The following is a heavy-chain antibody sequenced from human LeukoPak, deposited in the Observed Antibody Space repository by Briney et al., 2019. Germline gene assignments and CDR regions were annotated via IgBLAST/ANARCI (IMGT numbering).Heavy chain of an antibody. CDR3: ASGGGWNDKFDY. J-gene: IGHJ4*02. D-gene: IGHD1-1*01. CDR2: IYNTGST. V-gene: IGHV4-59*01. CDR1: GDSISRYY. Sequence: SETLSLTCTVSGDSISRYYWSWIRQPPGKGLEWIGYIYNTGSTNYNPSLKSRVTISVDTSKNQFSLKLSSVTAADTAVYYCASGGGWNDKFDYWGQGTLVTVSS.